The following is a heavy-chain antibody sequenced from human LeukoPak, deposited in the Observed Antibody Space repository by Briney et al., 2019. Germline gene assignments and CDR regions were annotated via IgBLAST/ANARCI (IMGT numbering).Heavy chain of an antibody. D-gene: IGHD2-2*01. V-gene: IGHV3-23*01. CDR1: GFTFSSYA. J-gene: IGHJ4*02. CDR3: AKDGRYCSSTSCSRSATVTFDY. CDR2: ISGSGGST. Sequence: GGSLRLSCAASGFTFSSYAMSWVRQAPGKGLEWVSAISGSGGSTYYADSVNGRFTISRDNSKNTLYLQMSSLRAEDTAVYYCAKDGRYCSSTSCSRSATVTFDYWGQGTLVTVSS.